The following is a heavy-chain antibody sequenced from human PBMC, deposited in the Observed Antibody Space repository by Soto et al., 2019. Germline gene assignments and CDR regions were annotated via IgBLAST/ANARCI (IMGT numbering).Heavy chain of an antibody. D-gene: IGHD2-21*02. CDR1: GLNFNNYG. CDR3: ARGQPLVVVTSKPYYSGMDV. CDR2: IWYDGSKK. J-gene: IGHJ6*02. Sequence: GGSLRLSCAASGLNFNNYGMHWVRQAPGKGLEWVAFIWYDGSKKYYADSVKGRFTISRDNSKNTLYLQMSSLRAEDTSVYYCARGQPLVVVTSKPYYSGMDVWGQGTTVTVSS. V-gene: IGHV3-33*01.